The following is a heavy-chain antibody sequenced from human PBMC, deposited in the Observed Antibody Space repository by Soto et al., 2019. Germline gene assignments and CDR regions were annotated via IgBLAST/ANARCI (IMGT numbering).Heavy chain of an antibody. CDR2: IPRSGSAI. CDR3: VRDQDWAFDY. D-gene: IGHD3-9*01. Sequence: EVQLVESGGDLIQPGGSLRLSCAASGFIFSRFSMNWVRQAPGKGLEWISYIPRSGSAIYADSVKGRFTISRDNAKSSLYLQMNRQGAEDTAAYYCVRDQDWAFDYWGHGTLVTVSS. V-gene: IGHV3-48*01. CDR1: GFIFSRFS. J-gene: IGHJ4*01.